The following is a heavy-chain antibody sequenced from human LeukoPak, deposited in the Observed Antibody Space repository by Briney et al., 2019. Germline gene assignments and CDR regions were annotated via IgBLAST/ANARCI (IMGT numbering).Heavy chain of an antibody. D-gene: IGHD6-13*01. J-gene: IGHJ2*01. CDR1: GDSVSSNSAA. CDR3: ARGSSWWSYWYFDL. Sequence: PSQTLSLTCAISGDSVSSNSAAWNWIRQSPSRGLEWLGRTYYRSKWYNDYAVSVRSRITINPDTSKDQFSLQLNSVTPEDTAVYYRARGSSWWSYWYFDLWGRGTLVTVSS. CDR2: TYYRSKWYN. V-gene: IGHV6-1*01.